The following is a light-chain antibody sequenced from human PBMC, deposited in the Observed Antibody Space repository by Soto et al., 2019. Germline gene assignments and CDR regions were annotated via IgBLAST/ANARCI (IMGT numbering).Light chain of an antibody. J-gene: IGKJ1*01. Sequence: EIVMTQSPATLSVSPGERATLSCRTSLSVSVYLDWYQQKPGQAPRLLISDASNRATGIPARFSGSGSGTEFTLTITSLQPEDFATYYCQQSGDTPPWTFGQGTKVDIK. V-gene: IGKV3-11*01. CDR1: LSVSVY. CDR3: QQSGDTPPWT. CDR2: DAS.